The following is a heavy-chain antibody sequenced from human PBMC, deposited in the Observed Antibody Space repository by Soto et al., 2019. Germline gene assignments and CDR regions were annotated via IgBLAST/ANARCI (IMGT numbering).Heavy chain of an antibody. CDR1: GFTFSSYG. CDR2: IWYDGSNK. CDR3: ARDGRCGGDCYADLGQRTFDY. D-gene: IGHD2-21*02. V-gene: IGHV3-33*01. J-gene: IGHJ4*02. Sequence: GGSLRLSCAASGFTFSSYGMHWVRQAPGKGLEWVAVIWYDGSNKYYADSVKGRFTISRDNSKNTLYLQMNSLRAEDTAVYYCARDGRCGGDCYADLGQRTFDYWGQGTLVTVSS.